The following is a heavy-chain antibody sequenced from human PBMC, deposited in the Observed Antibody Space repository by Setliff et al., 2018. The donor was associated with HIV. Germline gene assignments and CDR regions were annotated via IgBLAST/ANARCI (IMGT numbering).Heavy chain of an antibody. CDR2: INHSGST. V-gene: IGHV4-34*01. D-gene: IGHD6-13*01. J-gene: IGHJ4*02. CDR1: GGSFNGYY. CDR3: ARGRGSSSSWPIDY. Sequence: RASETLSLTCAVYGGSFNGYYWSWIRRPPGKGLEWIGEINHSGSTNYNPSPKSRVTMSVDKSKNQFSLRLSSVTAADTAVYYCARGRGSSSSWPIDYWGQGTLVTVSS.